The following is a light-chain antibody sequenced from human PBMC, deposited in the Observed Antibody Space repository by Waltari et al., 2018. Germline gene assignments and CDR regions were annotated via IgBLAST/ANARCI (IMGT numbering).Light chain of an antibody. V-gene: IGLV2-23*02. CDR1: SSDVGSSNL. CDR3: FSYAGLSTFV. CDR2: EDS. J-gene: IGLJ1*01. Sequence: QSALTQPASVSGSPGQSITISCTGTSSDVGSSNLVSWYQHHPGTVPKLMIYEDSQRPSGVSNRFSGSKSANTASLTISGLQAEDEADYYCFSYAGLSTFVFGTGTKVTVL.